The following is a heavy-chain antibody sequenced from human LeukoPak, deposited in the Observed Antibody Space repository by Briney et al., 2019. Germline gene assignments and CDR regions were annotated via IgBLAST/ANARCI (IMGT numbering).Heavy chain of an antibody. CDR1: GITLSNYG. Sequence: GGSLRLSCAVSGITLSNYGMSWVRQAPGKGLEWVAGISDSVGRTNYADSVKGRFTISRDNPKNTLCLQMNSLRAEDTAVYFCAKRGVVIRVILVGFHKEANYFDSWGQGALVTVSS. CDR3: AKRGVVIRVILVGFHKEANYFDS. V-gene: IGHV3-23*01. D-gene: IGHD3-22*01. J-gene: IGHJ4*02. CDR2: ISDSVGRT.